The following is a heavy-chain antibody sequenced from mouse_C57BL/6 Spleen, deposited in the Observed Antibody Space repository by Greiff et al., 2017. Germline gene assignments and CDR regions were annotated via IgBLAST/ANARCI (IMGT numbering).Heavy chain of an antibody. Sequence: EVQLQQSGAELVRPGASVKLSCTASGFNIKDDYMHWVKQRPEQGLEWIGWIDPENGDTEYASKFQGKATITADTSSNTAYLQLSSLTSEDTAVYYCTTPYYYGSIPLYAMDYWGQGTSVTVSS. CDR1: GFNIKDDY. J-gene: IGHJ4*01. V-gene: IGHV14-4*01. CDR2: IDPENGDT. D-gene: IGHD1-1*01. CDR3: TTPYYYGSIPLYAMDY.